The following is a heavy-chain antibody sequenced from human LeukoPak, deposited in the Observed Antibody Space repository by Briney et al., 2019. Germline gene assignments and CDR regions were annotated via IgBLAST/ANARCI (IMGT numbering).Heavy chain of an antibody. J-gene: IGHJ3*02. D-gene: IGHD3-3*01. Sequence: SETLSLTCTVSGGSISSGDYYWSWIRQPPGKGLEWIGYIYYSGSTYYNPSLKSRVTISVDTSNNQFSLKLSSVTAADTAVYYCARDRITIETRAFDIWGQGTMFTVSS. CDR2: IYYSGST. V-gene: IGHV4-30-4*08. CDR1: GGSISSGDYY. CDR3: ARDRITIETRAFDI.